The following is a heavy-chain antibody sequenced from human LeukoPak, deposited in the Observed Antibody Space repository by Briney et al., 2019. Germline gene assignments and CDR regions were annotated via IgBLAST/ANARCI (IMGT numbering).Heavy chain of an antibody. CDR2: IIPIFGTA. J-gene: IGHJ4*02. CDR3: ARDRVATIGDY. V-gene: IGHV1-69*05. Sequence: SVKVSCKASGGTFSSYAISWVRQAPGQGLEWMGGIIPIFGTANYAQKLQGRVTMTTDTSTSTAYMELRSLRSDDTAVYYCARDRVATIGDYWGQGTLVTVSS. CDR1: GGTFSSYA. D-gene: IGHD5-12*01.